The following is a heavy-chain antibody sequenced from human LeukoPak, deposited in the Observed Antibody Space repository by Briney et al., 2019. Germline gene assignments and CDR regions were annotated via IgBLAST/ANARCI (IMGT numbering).Heavy chain of an antibody. CDR1: GFTLSNYG. V-gene: IGHV3-33*01. Sequence: GGSLRLSCAASGFTLSNYGLHWVRQAPGKGLEWEAVIWSDGSNKYYADSVKGRLTISRDNSKNTLYLQMNSLRAEDTAVYYCTTRRQDGWWGQGTLVTVS. D-gene: IGHD1-14*01. CDR2: IWSDGSNK. J-gene: IGHJ4*02. CDR3: TTRRQDGW.